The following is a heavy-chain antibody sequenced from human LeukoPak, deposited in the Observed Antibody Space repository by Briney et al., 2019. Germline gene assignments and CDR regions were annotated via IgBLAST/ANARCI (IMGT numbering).Heavy chain of an antibody. D-gene: IGHD1-26*01. V-gene: IGHV1-18*01. CDR3: ARDEPIVGATSIDY. Sequence: ASVKVSCKASGYTFTSYGFSWVRQAPGQGLEWMGWISAYNGNTNYAQKLQGRVTMTTDTSTSTAYMKLRSLRSDDTAVYYCARDEPIVGATSIDYWGQGTLVTVSS. CDR2: ISAYNGNT. J-gene: IGHJ4*02. CDR1: GYTFTSYG.